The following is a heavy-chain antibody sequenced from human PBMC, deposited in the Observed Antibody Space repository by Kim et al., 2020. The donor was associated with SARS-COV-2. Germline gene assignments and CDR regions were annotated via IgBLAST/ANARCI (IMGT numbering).Heavy chain of an antibody. CDR1: GYTFTSYG. Sequence: ASVKVSCKASGYTFTSYGISWVRQAPGQGLEWMGWISAYNGNTNYAQKLQGRVTMTTDTSTSTAYMELRSLRSDDTAVYYCARVGAVGYSYGYGFDYWGQGTLVTVSS. J-gene: IGHJ4*02. V-gene: IGHV1-18*04. CDR3: ARVGAVGYSYGYGFDY. CDR2: ISAYNGNT. D-gene: IGHD5-18*01.